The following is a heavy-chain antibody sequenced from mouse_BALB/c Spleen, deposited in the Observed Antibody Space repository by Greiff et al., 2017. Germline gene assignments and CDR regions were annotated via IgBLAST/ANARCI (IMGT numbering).Heavy chain of an antibody. J-gene: IGHJ1*01. D-gene: IGHD2-1*01. V-gene: IGHV3-2*02. CDR2: ISYSGST. CDR3: AREALRGNYVDWYFDV. Sequence: DVKLQESGPGLVKPSQSLSLTCTVTGYSITSDYAWNWIRQFPGNKLEWMGYISYSGSTSYNPSLKSRISITRDTSKNQFFLQLNSVTTEDTATYYCAREALRGNYVDWYFDVWGAGTTVTVSS. CDR1: GYSITSDYA.